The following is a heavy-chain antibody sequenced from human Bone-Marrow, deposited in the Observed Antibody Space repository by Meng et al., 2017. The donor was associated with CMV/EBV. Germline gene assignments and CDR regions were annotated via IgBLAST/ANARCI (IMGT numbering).Heavy chain of an antibody. J-gene: IGHJ4*02. D-gene: IGHD2-8*01. CDR3: AKVGDRGTNGVYPFNS. Sequence: GESLKISCAASGFTFSDYYMHWVRQAPGKGLVWVSRMNSDGFRSYADSVKGRFTISRDNSKNTLYRQMNSLGAEDTAVYYCAKVGDRGTNGVYPFNSWGQGTLVTVSS. V-gene: IGHV3-74*01. CDR2: MNSDGFR. CDR1: GFTFSDYY.